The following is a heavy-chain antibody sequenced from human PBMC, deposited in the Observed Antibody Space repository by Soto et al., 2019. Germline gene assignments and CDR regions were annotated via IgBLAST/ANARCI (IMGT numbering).Heavy chain of an antibody. CDR2: IYYSGIT. V-gene: IGHV4-59*01. CDR3: ARVSVVLVPAANRVAADNWFDP. Sequence: PSETLASTFTVSGGSIRSYYWSWIRQPPGKVRGWIGYIYYSGITNYNPYLKSRVTISVDTYKNQFSLKLSSVTAADPAVSYCARVSVVLVPAANRVAADNWFDPWGHGTLVTVSS. CDR1: GGSIRSYY. D-gene: IGHD2-2*01. J-gene: IGHJ5*02.